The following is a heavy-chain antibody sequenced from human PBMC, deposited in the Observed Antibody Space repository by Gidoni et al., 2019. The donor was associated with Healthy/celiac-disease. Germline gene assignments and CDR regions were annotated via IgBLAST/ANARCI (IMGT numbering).Heavy chain of an antibody. Sequence: QVQLQESGPGLVKPSETLSLTCTVSGGSISSYYWSWIRQPPGKGLEWIGYIYYSGSTNYNPSLKSRVTISVDTSKNQFSLKLSSVTAADTAVYYCARGPRVGYQAGAFDIWGQGTMVTVSS. J-gene: IGHJ3*02. CDR1: GGSISSYY. V-gene: IGHV4-59*01. CDR2: IYYSGST. CDR3: ARGPRVGYQAGAFDI. D-gene: IGHD1-26*01.